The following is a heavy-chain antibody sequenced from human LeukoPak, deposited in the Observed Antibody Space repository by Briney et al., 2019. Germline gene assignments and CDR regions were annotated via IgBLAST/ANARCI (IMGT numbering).Heavy chain of an antibody. Sequence: GGSLRLSCAASGFTFSSYAVSWVRQAPGKGLEWVSAISGSGGSTYYADSVKGRFTISRDNSKNTLYLQMNSLRAEDTAVYYCAKDLRVWPYNYWGQGTLVTVSS. CDR2: ISGSGGST. D-gene: IGHD1-1*01. J-gene: IGHJ4*02. V-gene: IGHV3-23*01. CDR3: AKDLRVWPYNY. CDR1: GFTFSSYA.